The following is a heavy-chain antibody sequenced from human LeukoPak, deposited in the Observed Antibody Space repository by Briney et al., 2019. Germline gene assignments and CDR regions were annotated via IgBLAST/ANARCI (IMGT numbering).Heavy chain of an antibody. D-gene: IGHD3-10*01. CDR3: ARDSVTMVRGVSVRALAFDI. CDR2: ISHDRSIK. Sequence: GGSLRLSCVASEFTFSHHAMHWVRQGPGKGLEWVSFISHDRSIKYYLDSVRGRFTISRDNSKNTLYLHVNSLRAEDTAVYYCARDSVTMVRGVSVRALAFDIWGQGTMVTVSS. V-gene: IGHV3-30-3*01. J-gene: IGHJ3*02. CDR1: EFTFSHHA.